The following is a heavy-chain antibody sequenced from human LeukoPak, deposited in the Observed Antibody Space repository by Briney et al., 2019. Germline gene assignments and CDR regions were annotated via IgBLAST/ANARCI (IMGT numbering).Heavy chain of an antibody. V-gene: IGHV4-34*01. D-gene: IGHD5-18*01. Sequence: SETLSLTCAVYGGSFSGYYWSWIRQPPGKGLEWIGEINHSGSTNYNPSLKSRVTISVDTSKNQFSLNPSSVTAADTAVYYCARGYSLDYWGQGTLVTVSS. CDR1: GGSFSGYY. CDR2: INHSGST. J-gene: IGHJ4*02. CDR3: ARGYSLDY.